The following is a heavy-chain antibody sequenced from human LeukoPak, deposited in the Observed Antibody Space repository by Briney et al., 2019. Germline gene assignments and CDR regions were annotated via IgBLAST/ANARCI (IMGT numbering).Heavy chain of an antibody. Sequence: PGGSLRLSCAASGFTFSSYSMTWVRQAPGKGLEWVSSISSSSSYIYYADSVKGRFTISRDNAKNSLYLQMNSLRAEDTAVYCCARGRKDTAMAGEDYYYYGMDVWGQGTTVTVSS. CDR2: ISSSSSYI. V-gene: IGHV3-21*01. D-gene: IGHD5-18*01. CDR3: ARGRKDTAMAGEDYYYYGMDV. CDR1: GFTFSSYS. J-gene: IGHJ6*02.